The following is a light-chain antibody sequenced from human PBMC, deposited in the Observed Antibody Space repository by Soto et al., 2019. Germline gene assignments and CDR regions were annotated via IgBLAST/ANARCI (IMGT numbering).Light chain of an antibody. J-gene: IGKJ1*01. CDR1: QSVASN. CDR3: QQYSYWPRT. Sequence: EMAVTQSPATLSVSPGERATLSCRTSQSVASNLAWYQQKPGQTPRLLIYAASTRATGIPARFSGSGSGTDFNLTITSLQSEDFAVYYCQQYSYWPRTFGQVTKVDIK. V-gene: IGKV3-15*01. CDR2: AAS.